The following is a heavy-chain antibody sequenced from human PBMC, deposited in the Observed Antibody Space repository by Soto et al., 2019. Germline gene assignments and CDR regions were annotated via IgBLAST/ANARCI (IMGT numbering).Heavy chain of an antibody. V-gene: IGHV4-30-4*02. D-gene: IGHD5-18*01. Sequence: SDTLSLTRTVSGGSISSGDYYWSWIRQPPGKGLEWIGYIYYSGTTYYNPSLKSRVTISVDTSKNQFSLKVSSVTAADTAVYYCARALIRLWPHYYYGMDVWGQGTTVTVSS. J-gene: IGHJ6*02. CDR3: ARALIRLWPHYYYGMDV. CDR2: IYYSGTT. CDR1: GGSISSGDYY.